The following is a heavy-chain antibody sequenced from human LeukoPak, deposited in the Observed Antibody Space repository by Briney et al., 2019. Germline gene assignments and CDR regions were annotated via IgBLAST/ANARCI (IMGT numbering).Heavy chain of an antibody. Sequence: GGSLRLSCAASGLTFSDYYISWIRQAPGKGLEWVSYISSSSSYTNYADSVKGRFTISRDNAKNSLYLQMNSLRAEDTAVYYCARDDTATGVVRDGMDVWGQGTTVTVSS. CDR3: ARDDTATGVVRDGMDV. V-gene: IGHV3-11*06. CDR1: GLTFSDYY. J-gene: IGHJ6*02. CDR2: ISSSSSYT. D-gene: IGHD5-18*01.